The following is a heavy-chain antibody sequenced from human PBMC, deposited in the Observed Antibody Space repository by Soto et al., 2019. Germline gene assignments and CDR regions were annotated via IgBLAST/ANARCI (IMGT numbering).Heavy chain of an antibody. Sequence: EVQLVESGGGLVKPGGSLRLSCAASGFTFSSYSMNWVRQAPGKGLEWVSSISSSSSYIYYADSVKGRFTISRDNTKNSLYLQMKSLRAEEPAVYYCGRAAMGRYVGAFDIWGQGTMVTVSS. V-gene: IGHV3-21*01. D-gene: IGHD3-16*01. J-gene: IGHJ3*02. CDR3: GRAAMGRYVGAFDI. CDR1: GFTFSSYS. CDR2: ISSSSSYI.